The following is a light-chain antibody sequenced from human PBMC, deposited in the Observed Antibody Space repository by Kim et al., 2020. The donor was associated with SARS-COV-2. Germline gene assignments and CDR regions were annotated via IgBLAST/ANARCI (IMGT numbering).Light chain of an antibody. CDR3: NSRDSSGIHWV. V-gene: IGLV3-19*01. Sequence: ALGQTGRITCQGDSLRSFYASCYQQKPGQAPVLVIYGKNNRPSGIPDRFPGSSSGNTASLTITGAQAEDEADYYCNSRDSSGIHWVFGGGTKLTVL. J-gene: IGLJ3*02. CDR1: SLRSFY. CDR2: GKN.